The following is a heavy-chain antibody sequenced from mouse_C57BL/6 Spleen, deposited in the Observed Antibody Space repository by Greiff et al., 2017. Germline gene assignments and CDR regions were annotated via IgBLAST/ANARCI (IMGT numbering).Heavy chain of an antibody. J-gene: IGHJ2*01. Sequence: EVQRVESGGGLVQPKGSLKLSCAASGFSFNTYAMNWVRQAPGKGLEWVARIRSKSNNYATYYADSVKDRFTISRDDAESMLYLQMNNLKTEDTARYYCVRGDYGSLDYWGQGTTLTVSS. V-gene: IGHV10-1*01. D-gene: IGHD1-1*01. CDR3: VRGDYGSLDY. CDR1: GFSFNTYA. CDR2: IRSKSNNYAT.